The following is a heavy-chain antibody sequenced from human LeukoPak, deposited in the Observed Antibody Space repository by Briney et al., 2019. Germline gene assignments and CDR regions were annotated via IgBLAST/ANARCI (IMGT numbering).Heavy chain of an antibody. CDR2: ISSSGSTI. Sequence: PGGSLRLSCAASGFTFSSYEMNWVRQAPGKGLEWVSYISSSGSTIYYADSVKGRFTISRDNAKNSLYLQMNSLRAEDTAVYYCARARYSSGWLGDYWGQGTLVTVSS. J-gene: IGHJ4*02. CDR3: ARARYSSGWLGDY. D-gene: IGHD6-19*01. V-gene: IGHV3-48*03. CDR1: GFTFSSYE.